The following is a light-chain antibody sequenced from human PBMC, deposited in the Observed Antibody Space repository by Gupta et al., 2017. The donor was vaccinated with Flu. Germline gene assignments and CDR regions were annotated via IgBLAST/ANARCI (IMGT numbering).Light chain of an antibody. Sequence: VVCVSPSSPFPPASTGDRVSIRCRMSQGSSSYLAWYQQKPGKAPELLIYAASTLQSGVPSRFSGRGSGTDFTLNIRWVQAEDFGSYYWQHCNSCPPTFGQGTKVEIK. J-gene: IGKJ1*01. CDR1: QGSSSY. CDR2: AAS. CDR3: QHCNSCPPT. V-gene: IGKV1D-8*01.